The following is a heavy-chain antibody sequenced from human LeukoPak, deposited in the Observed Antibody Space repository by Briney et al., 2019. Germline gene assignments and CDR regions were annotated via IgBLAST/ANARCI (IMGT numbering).Heavy chain of an antibody. Sequence: PGGSLRLSCAASGFTLSNHWMIWVRQAPGKGLECVANIKQDGIEKYYLDSVKGRFTISRDNAKNSLYLQMNSLRAEDTAVYYCANHLACGSTSCPPFDYWGQGTLVTVSS. CDR3: ANHLACGSTSCPPFDY. CDR2: IKQDGIEK. CDR1: GFTLSNHW. D-gene: IGHD2-2*01. J-gene: IGHJ4*02. V-gene: IGHV3-7*01.